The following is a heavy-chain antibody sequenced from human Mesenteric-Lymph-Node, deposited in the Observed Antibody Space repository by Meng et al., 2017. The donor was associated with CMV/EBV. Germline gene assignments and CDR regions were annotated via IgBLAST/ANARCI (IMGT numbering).Heavy chain of an antibody. CDR1: GYSFTSYW. Sequence: KVSCKGSGYSFTSYWIGWVRQRPGKGLEWMGIIYPGDSDTRYSPSFQGQVTISADKSISTAYLQWSSLKASDTAMYYCARHVEQLVIFDYWGQGTLVTVSS. CDR3: ARHVEQLVIFDY. D-gene: IGHD6-6*01. V-gene: IGHV5-51*01. CDR2: IYPGDSDT. J-gene: IGHJ4*02.